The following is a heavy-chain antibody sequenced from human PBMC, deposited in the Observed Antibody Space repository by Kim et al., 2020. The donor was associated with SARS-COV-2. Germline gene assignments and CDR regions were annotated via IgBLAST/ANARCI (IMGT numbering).Heavy chain of an antibody. Sequence: SETLSLTCTVSGGSTNGYYWSWIRQPPGKGLEGIGEFYDAGDSDYNPSLMRRVTITVDTSTKKLSLILTSATAADTTVDYFSRRVKEMATTWAVDGFDI. D-gene: IGHD5-12*01. CDR3: SRRVKEMATTWAVDGFDI. CDR1: GGSTNGYY. CDR2: FYDAGDS. V-gene: IGHV4-59*08. J-gene: IGHJ3*02.